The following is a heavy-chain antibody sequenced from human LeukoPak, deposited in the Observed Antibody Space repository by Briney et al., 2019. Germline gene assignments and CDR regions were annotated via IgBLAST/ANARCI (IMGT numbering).Heavy chain of an antibody. V-gene: IGHV3-7*01. CDR3: AREWDTAMVPFDY. D-gene: IGHD5-18*01. J-gene: IGHJ4*02. CDR1: GFTFSSYW. Sequence: GGSLRLSCAASGFTFSSYWMSWVRQAPGKGLEWVANIKQDGSEKYYVDSVKGRFTISRDNAKSSLYLQMNSLRAEDTAVYYCAREWDTAMVPFDYWGQGTLVTVSS. CDR2: IKQDGSEK.